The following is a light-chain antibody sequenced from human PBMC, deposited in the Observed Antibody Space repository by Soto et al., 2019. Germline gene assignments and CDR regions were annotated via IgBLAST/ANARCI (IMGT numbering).Light chain of an antibody. CDR3: QQYNSWPPLT. CDR1: RSVNQY. Sequence: EVVMTQSPATLSVSPGERATLSCRASRSVNQYLAWYQQRPGQAPRLLIYDASTRAAGVAARFSGSGSRTDFTLTISSLQSEDVAVYYCQQYNSWPPLTFGGGTKVEI. V-gene: IGKV3-15*01. CDR2: DAS. J-gene: IGKJ4*01.